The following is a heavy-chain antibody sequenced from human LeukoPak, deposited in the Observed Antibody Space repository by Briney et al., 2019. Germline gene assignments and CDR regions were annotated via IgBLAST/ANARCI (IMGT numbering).Heavy chain of an antibody. CDR3: ARDGWVTSPWYFDY. D-gene: IGHD4-23*01. CDR1: GFTFSSYW. Sequence: PGGSLRLSCAAPGFTFSSYWMSWVRQAPGKGLDWVANIKQDGSEKYYVDSVKGRFTISRDNAKNSLYLQMNSLRAEDTAVYYCARDGWVTSPWYFDYWGQGTLVTVSS. J-gene: IGHJ4*02. CDR2: IKQDGSEK. V-gene: IGHV3-7*01.